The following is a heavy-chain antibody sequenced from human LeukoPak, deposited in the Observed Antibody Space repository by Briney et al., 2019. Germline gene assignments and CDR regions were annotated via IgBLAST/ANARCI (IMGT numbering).Heavy chain of an antibody. CDR2: IIPMFGTP. J-gene: IGHJ4*02. V-gene: IGHV1-69*05. Sequence: ASVKVSCKASRGTFSRNTVTWVRQAPGQGLEWMGGIIPMFGTPNYAQNFRGRVTVTTDESTSTASMELTSLRSEDTAVYYCARVSVDSGYYYLDLWGQGTLVTVSS. CDR1: RGTFSRNT. CDR3: ARVSVDSGYYYLDL. D-gene: IGHD3-22*01.